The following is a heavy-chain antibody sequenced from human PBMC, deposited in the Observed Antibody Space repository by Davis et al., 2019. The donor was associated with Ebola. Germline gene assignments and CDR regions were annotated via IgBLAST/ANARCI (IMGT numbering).Heavy chain of an antibody. CDR1: GFTFSDYY. D-gene: IGHD3-10*01. V-gene: IGHV3-7*03. CDR3: AKGFVRGTIDY. J-gene: IGHJ4*02. Sequence: LKISCAASGFTFSDYYMSWIRQAPGKGLEWVANIKQDGSEKYYVDSVKGRFTISRDNAKNSLYLQMNSLRAEDTAVYYCAKGFVRGTIDYWGQGTLVTVSS. CDR2: IKQDGSEK.